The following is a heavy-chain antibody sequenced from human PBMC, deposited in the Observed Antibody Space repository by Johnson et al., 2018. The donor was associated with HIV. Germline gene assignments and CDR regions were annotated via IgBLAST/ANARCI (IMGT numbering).Heavy chain of an antibody. CDR1: GFTFDDYA. CDR2: ISGSGGST. J-gene: IGHJ3*02. D-gene: IGHD1-26*01. CDR3: ATSGSYDAFDI. V-gene: IGHV3-23*04. Sequence: EVQLVESGGGLVQPGRSLRLSCAASGFTFDDYAMHWVRQAPEKGLEWVSAISGSGGSTYYADSVKGRFTISRDNSKNTLYLQMNSLRAEDTAVYYCATSGSYDAFDIWGQGTMVTVSS.